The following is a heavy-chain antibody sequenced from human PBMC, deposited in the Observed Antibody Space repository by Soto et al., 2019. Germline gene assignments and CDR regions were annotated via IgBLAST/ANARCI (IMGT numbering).Heavy chain of an antibody. CDR3: AKGPGGAPYYYYGFDF. D-gene: IGHD3-10*01. CDR2: ISAYNSNI. V-gene: IGHV1-18*01. Sequence: GASVKVSCKASGYTFTRFGTTWVRQAPGHGLEWMGWISAYNSNIQYVQKLQGRVTMTTDTSTSTAFMALTNLRSDDTAVYYCAKGPGGAPYYYYGFDFWGQGTTVTVSS. J-gene: IGHJ6*02. CDR1: GYTFTRFG.